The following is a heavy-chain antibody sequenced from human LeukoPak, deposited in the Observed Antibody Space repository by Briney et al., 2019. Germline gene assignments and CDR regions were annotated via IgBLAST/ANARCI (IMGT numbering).Heavy chain of an antibody. CDR3: TTDAGYSSRWYNY. CDR2: IKSKIDGGTT. V-gene: IGHV3-15*01. D-gene: IGHD6-13*01. J-gene: IGHJ4*02. Sequence: GGSLRLSCAASGLTFTNAYMTWVRQAAGKGLEWVGRIKSKIDGGTTDYAAPVKGRFSISRDDSRNTLYLQMNSLKTEDTAVYYCTTDAGYSSRWYNYWGQGTLVTVAS. CDR1: GLTFTNAY.